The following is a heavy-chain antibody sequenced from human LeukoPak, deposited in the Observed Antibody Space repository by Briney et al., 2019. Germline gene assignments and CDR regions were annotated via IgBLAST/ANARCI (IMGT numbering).Heavy chain of an antibody. CDR2: ISYSGTT. Sequence: SETLSLTCTVSGGSISSSSYYWGWIRQPPGKGLEWIGYISYSGTTNYNPSLKSRVTVSVDTSKNQFSLKLSSVTAADTAVYSCAREYQSYFDYWGQGTLVTVSS. V-gene: IGHV4-61*01. J-gene: IGHJ4*02. CDR1: GGSISSSSYY. CDR3: AREYQSYFDY.